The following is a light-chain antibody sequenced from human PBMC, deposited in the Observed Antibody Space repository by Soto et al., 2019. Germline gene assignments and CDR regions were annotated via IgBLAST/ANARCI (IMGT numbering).Light chain of an antibody. CDR3: SSYTSSSLYV. CDR1: NSDVGAYNY. V-gene: IGLV2-14*01. Sequence: QSVLTQPASVSGSPGQSITISCTGTNSDVGAYNYVSWYQQHPGKAPKLMIYDVNNRPSGVSNRFSGSKSGNTASLTISGLQAEDEADYYCSSYTSSSLYVFGTGTKLTVL. J-gene: IGLJ1*01. CDR2: DVN.